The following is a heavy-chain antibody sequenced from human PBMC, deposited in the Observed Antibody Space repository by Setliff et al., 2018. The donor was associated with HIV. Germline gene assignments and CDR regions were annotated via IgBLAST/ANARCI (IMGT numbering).Heavy chain of an antibody. Sequence: PGESLKISCKASGYSFANYWVAWVRQKPGKGLELMGLVYPGDSDTRYSPAFQGQVTISADESTGTAYLQWNSLKASDTALYFCARRPYPRGVLDNYNWLDPWGQGTLVTVSS. D-gene: IGHD1-20*01. CDR2: VYPGDSDT. CDR1: GYSFANYW. V-gene: IGHV5-51*01. J-gene: IGHJ5*02. CDR3: ARRPYPRGVLDNYNWLDP.